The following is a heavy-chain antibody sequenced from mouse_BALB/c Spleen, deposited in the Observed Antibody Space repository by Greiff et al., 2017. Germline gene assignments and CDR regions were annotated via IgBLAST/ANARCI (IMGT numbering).Heavy chain of an antibody. Sequence: QVQLQQSGAELVRPGTSVKISCKASGYTFTNYWLGWVKQRPGHGLEWIGDIYPGGGYTNYNEKFKGKATLTADTSSSTAYMQLSSLTSEDSAVYFCARSGDYYGYYAMDYWGQGTSVTVSS. CDR1: GYTFTNYW. V-gene: IGHV1-63*02. CDR2: IYPGGGYT. D-gene: IGHD1-2*01. CDR3: ARSGDYYGYYAMDY. J-gene: IGHJ4*01.